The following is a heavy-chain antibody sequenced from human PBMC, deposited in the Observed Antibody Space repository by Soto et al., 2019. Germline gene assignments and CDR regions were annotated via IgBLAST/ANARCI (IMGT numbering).Heavy chain of an antibody. CDR2: IYYTGST. J-gene: IGHJ4*02. V-gene: IGHV4-59*01. Sequence: TVSGDSINNYYWSWIRQPPGKRLEWIGYIYYTGSTTYNPSLESRVTMSVDTSKNQFSLKLNSVNAADTAVYYCAKYRRTEAEGFTLDYWGRGTLVTV. CDR3: AKYRRTEAEGFTLDY. D-gene: IGHD6-13*01. CDR1: GDSINNYY.